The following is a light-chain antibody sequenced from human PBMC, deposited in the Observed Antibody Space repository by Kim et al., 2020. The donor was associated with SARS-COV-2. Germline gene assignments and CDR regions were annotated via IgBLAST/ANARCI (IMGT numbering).Light chain of an antibody. CDR2: DAS. J-gene: IGKJ5*01. CDR3: QQRANWPIT. V-gene: IGKV3-11*01. CDR1: PGVSSN. Sequence: SPGERAPRSCRAGPGVSSNLAWYHQKPGQAPSLIIYDASNRATGIPARFSGSGSGTDFTLTISSLEPEDFAVYYCQQRANWPITFGQGTRLEIK.